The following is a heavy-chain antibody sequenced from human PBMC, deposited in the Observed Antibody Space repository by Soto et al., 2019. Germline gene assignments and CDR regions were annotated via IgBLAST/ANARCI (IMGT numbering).Heavy chain of an antibody. J-gene: IGHJ3*02. CDR2: IFSNDEK. V-gene: IGHV2-26*01. CDR1: GFSLSNARMG. CDR3: ATSIAARPRAFDI. Sequence: QVTLKESGPVLVKPTETLTLTCTVSGFSLSNARMGVSWIRQPPGKALEWLAHIFSNDEKSYSTTLNSRLTISKDTSKSQVVLTMTNMDPVDTATYYCATSIAARPRAFDIWGQGTTVTVSS. D-gene: IGHD6-6*01.